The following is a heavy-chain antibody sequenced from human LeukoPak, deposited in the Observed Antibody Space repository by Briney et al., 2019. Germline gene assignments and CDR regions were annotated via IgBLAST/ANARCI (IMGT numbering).Heavy chain of an antibody. CDR3: ARDGSTTDYGDFYYYYYGMDV. CDR2: IIPIFGTA. D-gene: IGHD4-17*01. J-gene: IGHJ6*02. V-gene: IGHV1-69*01. Sequence: ASVKVSCKASGGTFSSYAIGWVRQAPGQGLEWMGGIIPIFGTANYAQKFQGRVTITADESTSTAYMELSSLRSEDTAVYYCARDGSTTDYGDFYYYYYGMDVWGQGTTVTVSS. CDR1: GGTFSSYA.